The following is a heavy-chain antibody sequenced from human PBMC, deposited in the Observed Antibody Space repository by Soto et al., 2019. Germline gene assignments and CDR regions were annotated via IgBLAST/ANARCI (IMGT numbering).Heavy chain of an antibody. Sequence: ASVKVSCKAPRYTFTGYYIHWVRQAPGQRLEWMGYINPNSGGPNYAQKFQGRVTMTRDTSISTAYMELSRLRSDDTAVYYCARDYWSGDRYYYGMDVWGQGTTVTVSS. J-gene: IGHJ6*02. D-gene: IGHD3-3*01. CDR3: ARDYWSGDRYYYGMDV. CDR2: INPNSGGP. V-gene: IGHV1-2*02. CDR1: RYTFTGYY.